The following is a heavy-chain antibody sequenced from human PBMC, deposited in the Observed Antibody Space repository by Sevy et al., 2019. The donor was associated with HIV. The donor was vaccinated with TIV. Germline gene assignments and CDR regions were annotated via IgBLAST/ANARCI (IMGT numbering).Heavy chain of an antibody. CDR1: EITFSTAI. CDR3: AKEVGTSGRCGYFNY. J-gene: IGHJ4*02. CDR2: ISYDESK. D-gene: IGHD6-19*01. Sequence: GGSLRLSCAASEITFSTAIIHWVRQAPGKGLEWVAAISYDESKYYADSVKGRLTISRDSSKNTVYLEMSSLRTEDTAVYYCAKEVGTSGRCGYFNYLGQGTLVTVSS. V-gene: IGHV3-30*04.